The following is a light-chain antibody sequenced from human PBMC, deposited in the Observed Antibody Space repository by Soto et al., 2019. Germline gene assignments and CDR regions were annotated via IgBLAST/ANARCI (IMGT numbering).Light chain of an antibody. V-gene: IGLV1-47*01. J-gene: IGLJ2*01. CDR2: RNN. CDR1: SSNIGSNY. CDR3: AAGDDSLSARV. Sequence: QSVLTQPPSASGTPGQWVTISCSGSSSNIGSNYLYWYQQLPGTAPKLLIYRNNQRPSGVPDRFSGSKSGTSASLAISGLRSEHEADYYCAAGDDSLSARVFGGGTKLTVL.